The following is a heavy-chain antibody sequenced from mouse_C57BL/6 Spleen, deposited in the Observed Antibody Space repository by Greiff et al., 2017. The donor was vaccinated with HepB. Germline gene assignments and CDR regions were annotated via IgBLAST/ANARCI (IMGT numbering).Heavy chain of an antibody. V-gene: IGHV5-17*01. CDR1: GFTFSDYG. CDR3: ARPLLLRGYFDV. Sequence: EVMLVESGGGLVKPGGSLKLSCAASGFTFSDYGMHWVRQAPEKGLEWVAYISSGSSTIYYADTVKGRFTISRDNAKNTLFLQMTSLRSEDTAMYYCARPLLLRGYFDVWGTGTTVTVSS. D-gene: IGHD1-1*01. J-gene: IGHJ1*03. CDR2: ISSGSSTI.